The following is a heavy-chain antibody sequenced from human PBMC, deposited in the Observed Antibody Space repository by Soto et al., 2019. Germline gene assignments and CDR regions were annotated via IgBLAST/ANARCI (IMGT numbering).Heavy chain of an antibody. D-gene: IGHD3-3*01. CDR1: GGSFSGYY. J-gene: IGHJ4*02. CDR2: INHSGST. CDR3: ARESPYYDFWSGWHQIDY. V-gene: IGHV4-34*01. Sequence: PSETLSLTCAVYGGSFSGYYWSWIRQPPGKGLEWIGEINHSGSTNYNLSLKSRVTISVDTSKNQFSLKLSSVTAADTAVYYCARESPYYDFWSGWHQIDYWGQGTLVTVSS.